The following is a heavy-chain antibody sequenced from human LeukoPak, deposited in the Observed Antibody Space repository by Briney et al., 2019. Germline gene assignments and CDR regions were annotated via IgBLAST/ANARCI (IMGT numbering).Heavy chain of an antibody. V-gene: IGHV1-69*06. Sequence: ASVKVSCKASGGTFSSYAISWVRQAPGQGLEWMGGIIPIFGTANYAQKFQGRVTITADKSTSTAYMELSSLRSEDTAVYYCASDARDYYDSSGPYWGQGTLVTVSS. CDR1: GGTFSSYA. J-gene: IGHJ4*02. CDR3: ASDARDYYDSSGPY. D-gene: IGHD3-22*01. CDR2: IIPIFGTA.